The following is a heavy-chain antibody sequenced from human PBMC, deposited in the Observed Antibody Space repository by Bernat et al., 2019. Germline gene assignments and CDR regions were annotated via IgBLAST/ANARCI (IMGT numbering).Heavy chain of an antibody. CDR1: GGSFSGYY. J-gene: IGHJ6*03. V-gene: IGHV4-34*01. D-gene: IGHD5-24*01. CDR2: INHSGST. CDR3: ARGRVATTFYYYYYMDV. Sequence: QVQLQQWGAGLLKPSETLSLTCAVYGGSFSGYYWSWIRQPPGKGLEWIGEINHSGSTNYNPSLKSRVTISVDTSTNQFSLKLSSVTAADTAVYYCARGRVATTFYYYYYMDVWGKGTTVTVSS.